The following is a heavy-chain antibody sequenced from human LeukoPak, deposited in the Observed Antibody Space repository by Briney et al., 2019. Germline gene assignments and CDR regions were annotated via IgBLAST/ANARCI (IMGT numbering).Heavy chain of an antibody. D-gene: IGHD2-2*01. V-gene: IGHV3-7*01. Sequence: PGGSLRLSCAASGFTFSSYWMSWVRQAPGKGLEWVANIKQDGSEKYYVDSVKGRFSVSRDDSENTVSLQMNSLRADDTAVYYCARGYDRAFDIWGQGTMVTVSS. CDR3: ARGYDRAFDI. CDR2: IKQDGSEK. J-gene: IGHJ3*02. CDR1: GFTFSSYW.